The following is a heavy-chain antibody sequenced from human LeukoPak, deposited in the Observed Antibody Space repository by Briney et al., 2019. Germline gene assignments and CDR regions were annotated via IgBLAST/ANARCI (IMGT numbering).Heavy chain of an antibody. Sequence: GGSLRLSCAASGFTFSSYSMNWVRQAPGKGPEWVSSTSSSSSYIYYADSVKGRFTISRDNAKNSLYLQMNSLRAEDTGVYYCARDRPGRYSPSMDVWGKGTTVTVSS. J-gene: IGHJ6*03. V-gene: IGHV3-21*01. CDR1: GFTFSSYS. D-gene: IGHD5-18*01. CDR2: TSSSSSYI. CDR3: ARDRPGRYSPSMDV.